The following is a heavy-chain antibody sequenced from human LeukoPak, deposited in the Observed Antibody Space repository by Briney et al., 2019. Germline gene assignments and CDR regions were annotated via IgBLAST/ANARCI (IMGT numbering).Heavy chain of an antibody. V-gene: IGHV4-30-2*01. Sequence: PSETLSLTCDVSGDSMSSSRYSWSWIRPPPGKGLEWIGYIYHGGSTHYNPSLKSRGTMSVDRSKKQFSLNLSSVTAAATAVYYCARMVVDVTRWFDPWGQGTLVTVSS. CDR1: GDSMSSSRYS. J-gene: IGHJ5*02. CDR2: IYHGGST. D-gene: IGHD2-15*01. CDR3: ARMVVDVTRWFDP.